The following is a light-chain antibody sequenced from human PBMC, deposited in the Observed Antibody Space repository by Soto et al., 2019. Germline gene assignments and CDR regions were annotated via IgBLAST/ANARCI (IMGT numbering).Light chain of an antibody. CDR2: EVS. V-gene: IGLV2-14*01. CDR3: CSYAGSYSYA. J-gene: IGLJ1*01. Sequence: QSALTQPASVSGSPGQSITVSCTGTSSDVGGYNYVSWYQQHPGKAPKLMIYEVSYRPSGVPDRFSGSKSGSTASLTISGLQAEDEADYYCCSYAGSYSYAFATGTKLTVL. CDR1: SSDVGGYNY.